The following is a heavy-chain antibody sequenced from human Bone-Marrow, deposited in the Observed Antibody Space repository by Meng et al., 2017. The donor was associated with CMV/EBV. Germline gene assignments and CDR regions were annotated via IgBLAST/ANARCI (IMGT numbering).Heavy chain of an antibody. CDR2: TYYRSKWYN. Sequence: LRLSCAISGDSVSSNSAAWNWIRQSPSRGLEWLGRTYYRSKWYNDYAVSVKSRITINPDTSKNQFSLQLNSVTPEDTAVYYCARGRGGAAAVYDGMDVWGQGTTVTVSS. CDR1: GDSVSSNSAA. J-gene: IGHJ6*02. D-gene: IGHD6-13*01. V-gene: IGHV6-1*01. CDR3: ARGRGGAAAVYDGMDV.